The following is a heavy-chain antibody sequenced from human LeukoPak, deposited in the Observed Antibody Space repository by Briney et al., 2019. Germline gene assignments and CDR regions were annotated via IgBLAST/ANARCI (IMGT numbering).Heavy chain of an antibody. J-gene: IGHJ5*02. CDR2: ISSSSSYI. Sequence: GGSLRLSCAASGFTFSSYSMNWVRQAPGKGLEWVSSISSSSSYIYYADSVKGRFTISRDNAKNSLYLQMNSLRAEDTAVYYCARDASSSWYGGWFDPWGQGTLVTVSS. CDR1: GFTFSSYS. V-gene: IGHV3-21*01. CDR3: ARDASSSWYGGWFDP. D-gene: IGHD6-13*01.